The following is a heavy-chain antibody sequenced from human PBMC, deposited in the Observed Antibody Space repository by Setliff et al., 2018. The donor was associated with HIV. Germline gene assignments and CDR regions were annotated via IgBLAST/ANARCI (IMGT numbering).Heavy chain of an antibody. J-gene: IGHJ6*04. CDR3: TRVIGIVVVITIDV. CDR1: GFTFNNYA. D-gene: IGHD3-22*01. CDR2: IRSKAYGGTT. Sequence: GGSLRLSCAASGFTFNNYAMIWVRQAPGKGLEWVGFIRSKAYGGTTEYAASVKGRFTISRDDSKNSAYLQMNSLKTEDTAVYYCTRVIGIVVVITIDVWGKGTTVTVSS. V-gene: IGHV3-49*04.